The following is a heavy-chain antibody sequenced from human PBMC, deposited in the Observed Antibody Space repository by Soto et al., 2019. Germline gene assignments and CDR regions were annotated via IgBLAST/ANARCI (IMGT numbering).Heavy chain of an antibody. CDR2: ISGSGGST. V-gene: IGHV3-23*01. J-gene: IGHJ4*02. D-gene: IGHD3-22*01. CDR3: AKDSADSSGYYHYFDY. Sequence: GGSLRLSCAASGFTFSSYAMSWVRQAPGKGLEWVSAISGSGGSTYYADSVKGRFTISRDNSKNTLYLQMNSLRAEDTAVYYCAKDSADSSGYYHYFDYWGQGTLVTVSS. CDR1: GFTFSSYA.